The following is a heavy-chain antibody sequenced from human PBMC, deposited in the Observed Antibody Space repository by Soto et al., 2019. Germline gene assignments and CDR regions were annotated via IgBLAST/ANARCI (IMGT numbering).Heavy chain of an antibody. CDR3: AKGSYSMGNFDY. V-gene: IGHV3-30*18. D-gene: IGHD1-26*01. Sequence: QVQLVESGGGVVQPGRSLRLSCAASGFTFSSYGMHWVRQAPGKGLEWVAVISYDGSNKYYADSVKGRFTISRDNSKNTLYLQMNSLRAEDTAVYYCAKGSYSMGNFDYWGQGTLVTVSS. CDR2: ISYDGSNK. CDR1: GFTFSSYG. J-gene: IGHJ4*02.